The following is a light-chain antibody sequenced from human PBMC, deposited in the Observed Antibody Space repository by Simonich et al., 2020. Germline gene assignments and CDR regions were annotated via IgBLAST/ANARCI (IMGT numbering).Light chain of an antibody. J-gene: IGLJ3*02. Sequence: NFMLTQPHSVSESPGKTVTISCTRSSGSIPSNYVQWYQQRPGSSPTTVIYEDNQRPSGGPDRFSGSIDSSSNSASLTISGLKTEDEADYYCQSYDSSNWVFGGGTKLTVL. CDR3: QSYDSSNWV. V-gene: IGLV6-57*01. CDR2: EDN. CDR1: SGSIPSNY.